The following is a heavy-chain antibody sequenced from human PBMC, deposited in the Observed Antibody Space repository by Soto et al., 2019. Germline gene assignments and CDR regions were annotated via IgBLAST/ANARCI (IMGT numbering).Heavy chain of an antibody. CDR1: GDSVSSGGYY. J-gene: IGHJ6*02. CDR2: IYSSGSA. CDR3: ARGFSSVSMDA. V-gene: IGHV4-61*08. Sequence: KTSETLSLTCTVSGDSVSSGGYYRSWIRQPPGKGLEWIGYIYSSGSANYNPSLKSRVTISRDTSKNQISLKVASVTAADTAGYYCARGFSSVSMDAWGQGTTVTVSS. D-gene: IGHD6-19*01.